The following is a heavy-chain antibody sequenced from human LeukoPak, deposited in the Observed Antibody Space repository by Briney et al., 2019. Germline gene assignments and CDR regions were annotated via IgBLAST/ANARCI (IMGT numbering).Heavy chain of an antibody. CDR1: GFTFSSYW. CDR2: ISHDGSNK. V-gene: IGHV3-30*18. D-gene: IGHD6-19*01. CDR3: AKSLRQWLVPNYFDY. Sequence: PGGSLRLSCAASGFTFSSYWMSWVRQAPGKGLEWVALISHDGSNKYYVDSVKGRFTISRDNSKNTLYMEMNSLRAEDTAVYYCAKSLRQWLVPNYFDYWGQGTLVTVSS. J-gene: IGHJ4*02.